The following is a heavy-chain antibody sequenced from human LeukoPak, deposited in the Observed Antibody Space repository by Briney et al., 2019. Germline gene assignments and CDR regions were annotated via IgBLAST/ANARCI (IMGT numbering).Heavy chain of an antibody. CDR1: GFSFSGHW. D-gene: IGHD6-6*01. V-gene: IGHV3-74*01. CDR2: ISPTGSTT. CDR3: ARGPNSNWSGLDF. Sequence: PGGSLRLSCTASGFSFSGHWMHWARQLPGKGLVWVSRISPTGSTTSYADSVKGRFTVSRDNAKNTLYLQVSNLRAEDTAVYYCARGPNSNWSGLDFWGQGTLLTVSS. J-gene: IGHJ4*02.